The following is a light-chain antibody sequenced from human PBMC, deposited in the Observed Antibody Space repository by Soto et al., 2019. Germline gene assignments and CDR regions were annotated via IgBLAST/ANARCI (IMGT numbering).Light chain of an antibody. CDR2: ATS. CDR3: QKYNRAPLT. J-gene: IGKJ4*01. CDR1: QGIAPY. Sequence: DVLMTQSPSSLSAFVGDRATITCRASQGIAPYLAWFQQKPGKVPKLLIYATSTLQAVVPSRFSGSGSGTVFTLTINSLQPEDVGTYYCQKYNRAPLTFGGGTKLEIK. V-gene: IGKV1-27*01.